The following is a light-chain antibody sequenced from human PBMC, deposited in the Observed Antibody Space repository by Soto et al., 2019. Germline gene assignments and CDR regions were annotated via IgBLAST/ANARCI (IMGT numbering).Light chain of an antibody. CDR3: AAWDDSLSGLV. J-gene: IGLJ3*02. V-gene: IGLV1-47*01. Sequence: QSVLTQPHSASGTPGQRVTISCSGSSSNIGSNYVYWYQQLPGTAPKLLIYRNNQRPSGFPDRFSGSKSGTSGSLAISGRRSEDEADYYCAAWDDSLSGLVFGGGTKVTVL. CDR1: SSNIGSNY. CDR2: RNN.